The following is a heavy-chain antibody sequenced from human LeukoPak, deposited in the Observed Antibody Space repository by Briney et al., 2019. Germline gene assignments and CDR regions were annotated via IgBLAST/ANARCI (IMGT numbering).Heavy chain of an antibody. D-gene: IGHD6-19*01. CDR2: IIPILGIA. V-gene: IGHV1-69*04. J-gene: IGHJ4*02. CDR3: ARESKRQWLDY. Sequence: ASVKVSCKASGGTFSSYAISWVRQAPGQGLEWMGRIIPILGIANYAQKFQGRVTITADKSTSTAYMELSSLRSEDTAVYYCARESKRQWLDYWGQGTLVTVSS. CDR1: GGTFSSYA.